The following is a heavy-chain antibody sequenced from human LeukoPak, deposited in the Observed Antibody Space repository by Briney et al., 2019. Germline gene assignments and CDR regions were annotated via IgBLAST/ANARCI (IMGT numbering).Heavy chain of an antibody. V-gene: IGHV3-20*04. CDR1: GFNFDDYG. J-gene: IGHJ4*02. CDR2: INWNGGGT. CDR3: ARGPLQTIPTSKIVVYYYPFDY. D-gene: IGHD3-22*01. Sequence: PGGSLRLSCAASGFNFDDYGMSWVRQAPGKGLEWVSGINWNGGGTGYADSVKGRFTISRENAKNSLYLQMNSLKAEDMALYYCARGPLQTIPTSKIVVYYYPFDYWGQGTLVTVSS.